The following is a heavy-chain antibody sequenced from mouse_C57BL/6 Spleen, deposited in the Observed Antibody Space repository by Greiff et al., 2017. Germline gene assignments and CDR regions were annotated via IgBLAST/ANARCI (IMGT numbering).Heavy chain of an antibody. Sequence: VQRVESVKISCKASGYSFTGYFMNWVMQSHGKSLEWIGRINPYNGDTFYNQKFKGKATLTVDKSSSTAHMELRSLTSEDSAVYYCARGVTTVDAWFAYWGQGTLVTVSA. V-gene: IGHV1-20*01. D-gene: IGHD1-1*01. CDR2: INPYNGDT. J-gene: IGHJ3*01. CDR3: ARGVTTVDAWFAY. CDR1: GYSFTGYF.